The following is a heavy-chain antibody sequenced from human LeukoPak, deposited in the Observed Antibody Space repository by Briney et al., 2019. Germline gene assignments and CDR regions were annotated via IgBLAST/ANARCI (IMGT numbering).Heavy chain of an antibody. CDR1: GGSISSYY. V-gene: IGHV4-59*01. CDR2: IYYSGST. J-gene: IGHJ4*02. CDR3: ARDLGLWFGELSWDYFDY. Sequence: PSETLSLTCTVSGGSISSYYWSWIRQPPGKGLEWIGYIYYSGSTNYNPSLKSRVTISVDTSKNQFSLKLSSVTAADTAVYYCARDLGLWFGELSWDYFDYWGQGTLVTVSS. D-gene: IGHD3-10*01.